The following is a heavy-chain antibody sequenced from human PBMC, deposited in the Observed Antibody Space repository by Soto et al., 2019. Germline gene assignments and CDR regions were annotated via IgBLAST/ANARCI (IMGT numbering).Heavy chain of an antibody. D-gene: IGHD3-3*01. CDR1: GFSFSTYG. V-gene: IGHV3-30*03. CDR2: VSNDSSVI. CDR3: ARNYGFWRGIFDF. J-gene: IGHJ4*02. Sequence: PGGSLRLSCAASGFSFSTYGIHWVRQAPGKGLEWVAVVSNDSSVIYYADSVKGRFTISRDNAKNTLYLQMNSLRVEDTAVYYCARNYGFWRGIFDFWGKGTLVTVSS.